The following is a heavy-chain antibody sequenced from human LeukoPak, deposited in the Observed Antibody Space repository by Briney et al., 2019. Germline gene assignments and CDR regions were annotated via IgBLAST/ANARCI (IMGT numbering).Heavy chain of an antibody. CDR2: IRYDGNNK. D-gene: IGHD3-22*01. V-gene: IGHV3-30*02. Sequence: GGSLRLSCAASGFTFSSYDMHWVRQAPGKGLEWVAFIRYDGNNKYYADSVKGRFTISRDNSKNTLYLQMNSLRAEDTAVYYCARSHYYDSSGYYYYYYGMDVWGQGTTVTVSS. CDR3: ARSHYYDSSGYYYYYYGMDV. J-gene: IGHJ6*02. CDR1: GFTFSSYD.